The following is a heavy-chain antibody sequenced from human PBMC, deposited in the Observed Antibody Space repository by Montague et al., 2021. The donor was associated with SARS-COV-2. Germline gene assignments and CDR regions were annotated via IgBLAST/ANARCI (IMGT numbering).Heavy chain of an antibody. CDR2: ISNDGSNK. CDR1: GFYFSYA. D-gene: IGHD1-26*01. Sequence: SRRLSWAASGFYFSYAMHWVRQAPGTGLEWVALISNDGSNKHYADSVKGRFTVSRDNSKNTLYLQMNSLRAEDTAVYYCARESASFHVGGYFDYWGPGTLVTVSS. V-gene: IGHV3-30*04. CDR3: ARESASFHVGGYFDY. J-gene: IGHJ4*02.